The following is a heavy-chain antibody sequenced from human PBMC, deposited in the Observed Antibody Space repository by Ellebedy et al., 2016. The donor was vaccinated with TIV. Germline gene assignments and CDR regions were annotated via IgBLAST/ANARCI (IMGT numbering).Heavy chain of an antibody. D-gene: IGHD2-15*01. CDR1: GFTFSSYG. CDR3: AKVCGGSCYSKDGKDAFDI. Sequence: GESLKISCAASGFTFSSYGMHWVRQAPGKGLEWVAFIRYDGSNKYYADSVKGRFTISRDNSKNTLYLQMNSLRAEDTAVYYCAKVCGGSCYSKDGKDAFDIWGQGTMVTVSS. J-gene: IGHJ3*02. V-gene: IGHV3-30*02. CDR2: IRYDGSNK.